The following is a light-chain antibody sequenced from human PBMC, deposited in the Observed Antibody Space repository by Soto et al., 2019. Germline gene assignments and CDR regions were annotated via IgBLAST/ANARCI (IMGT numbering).Light chain of an antibody. CDR1: QGINSA. J-gene: IGKJ4*01. CDR2: DAS. V-gene: IGKV1-13*02. CDR3: QQSNIYPFT. Sequence: AIQLTQSPSSLSGYVGDRVTISCRASQGINSAVAWYQQRPGFPPKLLVYDASNLQDGVPSRFSGVAYGTDFALTISSLQPEDSATYYCQQSNIYPFTFGGGTRVEI.